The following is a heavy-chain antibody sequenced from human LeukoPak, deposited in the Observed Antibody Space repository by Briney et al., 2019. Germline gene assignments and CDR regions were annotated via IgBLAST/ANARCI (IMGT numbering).Heavy chain of an antibody. J-gene: IGHJ3*02. CDR1: GFTFSTYA. Sequence: GGSLRLSCAASGFTFSTYAMSWVCQAPVKGLEWVSGISGSGGSTYNADSVRGRFTISRDNSKNTLYLQMNSLRAEDTAVYYCARSKGFGKGAFDIWGQGTMVTVSS. V-gene: IGHV3-23*01. CDR3: ARSKGFGKGAFDI. D-gene: IGHD3-10*01. CDR2: ISGSGGST.